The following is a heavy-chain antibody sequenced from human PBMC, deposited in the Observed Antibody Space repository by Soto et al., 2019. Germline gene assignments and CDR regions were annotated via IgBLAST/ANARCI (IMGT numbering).Heavy chain of an antibody. CDR3: ARESMVRGYVRDV. Sequence: SETLSLTCTVSGGSISSSSYYWGWIRQPPGKGLEWIGSIYYSGSTYYNPSLKSRVTISVDTSKNQFSLKLSAVTAADTAVYYCARESMVRGYVRDVWAQGTTVTVPS. CDR1: GGSISSSSYY. J-gene: IGHJ6*02. CDR2: IYYSGST. V-gene: IGHV4-39*02. D-gene: IGHD3-10*01.